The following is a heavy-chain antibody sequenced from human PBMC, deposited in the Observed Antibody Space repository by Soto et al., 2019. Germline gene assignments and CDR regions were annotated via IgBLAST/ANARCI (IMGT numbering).Heavy chain of an antibody. CDR3: TKGATSPFES. V-gene: IGHV5-51*01. CDR1: GYRFTSSW. J-gene: IGHJ4*02. D-gene: IGHD3-16*01. CDR2: VYPSDSDV. Sequence: PGESLKISCQGSGYRFTSSWIGWVRQMPGTGLEWLGDVYPSDSDVRYSPSFEGRVTISADNPINTAYLHLLNLKASDTAIYYCTKGATSPFESWGQGTRVTVSS.